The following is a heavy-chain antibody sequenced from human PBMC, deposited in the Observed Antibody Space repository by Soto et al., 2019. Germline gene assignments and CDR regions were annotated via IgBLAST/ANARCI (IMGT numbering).Heavy chain of an antibody. CDR2: ISWNSGNI. D-gene: IGHD5-18*01. Sequence: EVQLEESGGALVQPGRSLRLSCAASGFTFDDAMYWVRQVLGKGLEWVSSISWNSGNIGYADSVKGRFTTSRDNAENSLYLQMNTLRPEDTALYYGVRSKGGYSYGTPFDYWGQGTLVTVSS. CDR3: VRSKGGYSYGTPFDY. V-gene: IGHV3-9*01. J-gene: IGHJ4*02. CDR1: GFTFDDA.